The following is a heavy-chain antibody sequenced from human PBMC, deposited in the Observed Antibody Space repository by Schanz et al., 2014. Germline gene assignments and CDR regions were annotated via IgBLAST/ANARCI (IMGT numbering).Heavy chain of an antibody. CDR3: ARDGSDYGSGSYPYYFHY. D-gene: IGHD3-10*01. CDR1: GYSFNLFG. V-gene: IGHV1-18*04. CDR2: ISAYNGNM. J-gene: IGHJ4*02. Sequence: QVQLVQSGAEVQKPGASVMLSCKTSGYSFNLFGVSWVRQAPGQGLEWMGWISAYNGNMNYAPKFQGRVTMTTDTSTSTVYMELRSLRSDDTAIYYCARDGSDYGSGSYPYYFHYWGQGTLVTVSS.